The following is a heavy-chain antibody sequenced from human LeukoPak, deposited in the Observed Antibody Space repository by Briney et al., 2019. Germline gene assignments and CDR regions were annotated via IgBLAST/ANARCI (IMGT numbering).Heavy chain of an antibody. D-gene: IGHD3-22*01. CDR3: ARPSYYDSSGYYAEAFDI. Sequence: GESLKISCKGSGYSFTSYWIGWVRQMPGKGLEWMGIIYPGASDTRYSPSFQGQVTISADKSISTAYLQWSSLKASDTAMYYCARPSYYDSSGYYAEAFDIWGQGTMVTVSS. V-gene: IGHV5-51*01. CDR2: IYPGASDT. CDR1: GYSFTSYW. J-gene: IGHJ3*02.